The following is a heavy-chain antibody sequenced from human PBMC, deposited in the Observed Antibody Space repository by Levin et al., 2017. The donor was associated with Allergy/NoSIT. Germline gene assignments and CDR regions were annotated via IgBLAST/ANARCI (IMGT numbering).Heavy chain of an antibody. Sequence: SETLSLTCTVSGGSISSYYWSWIRQPPGKGLEWIGYIYHSGSTISSPSLKSRVTISIDTSRNQFSLRLRSVVAADTAVYYCASSGITAMIYYDSGLDVWGQGTTVTVSS. D-gene: IGHD5-18*01. CDR3: ASSGITAMIYYDSGLDV. J-gene: IGHJ6*02. V-gene: IGHV4-59*12. CDR2: IYHSGST. CDR1: GGSISSYY.